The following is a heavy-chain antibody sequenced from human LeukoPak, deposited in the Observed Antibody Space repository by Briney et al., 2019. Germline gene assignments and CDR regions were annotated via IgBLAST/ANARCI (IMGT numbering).Heavy chain of an antibody. Sequence: ASVKVSCKASGYTFTSYDINWVRQATGQGLEWMGWMNPNSGNTGYAQKFQGRVTMTRDTSISTAYMELSRLRSDDTAVYYCARGHSKWELPIYNWFDPWGQGTLVTVSS. CDR1: GYTFTSYD. J-gene: IGHJ5*02. CDR2: MNPNSGNT. CDR3: ARGHSKWELPIYNWFDP. V-gene: IGHV1-8*01. D-gene: IGHD1-26*01.